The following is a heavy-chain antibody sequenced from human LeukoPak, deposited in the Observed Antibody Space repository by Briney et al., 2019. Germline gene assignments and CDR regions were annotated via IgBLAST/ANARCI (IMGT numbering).Heavy chain of an antibody. D-gene: IGHD4-17*01. CDR1: GFTFNNYA. V-gene: IGHV3-23*01. J-gene: IGHJ4*02. CDR3: ATDYADYVGYFVLAY. CDR2: ISGGGETT. Sequence: GGSLRLSCAASGFTFNNYAMNWVRQAPGKGLEWVSSISGGGETTYYADSAKGRFTISRDNSQNTLYLQMNSLRAEDPAVYYCATDYADYVGYFVLAYWVQATLFTVSS.